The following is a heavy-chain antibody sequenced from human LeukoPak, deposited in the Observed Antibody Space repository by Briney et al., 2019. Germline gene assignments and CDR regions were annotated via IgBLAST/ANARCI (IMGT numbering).Heavy chain of an antibody. J-gene: IGHJ4*02. D-gene: IGHD4-17*01. CDR2: ISGSGGST. Sequence: GGSLRLSCAASGFTFSNYEMNWVRQAPGKGLEWVSAISGSGGSTYYADSVKGRFTISRDNSKNTLYLQMNSLRAEDTAVYYCAKLPTVTTLNDYWGQGTLVTVSS. CDR1: GFTFSNYE. CDR3: AKLPTVTTLNDY. V-gene: IGHV3-23*01.